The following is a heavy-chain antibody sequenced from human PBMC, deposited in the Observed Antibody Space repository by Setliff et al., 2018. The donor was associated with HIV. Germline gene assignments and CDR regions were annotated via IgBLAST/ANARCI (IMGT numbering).Heavy chain of an antibody. CDR3: ALSYLFLDAFDI. V-gene: IGHV2-70*04. J-gene: IGHJ3*02. CDR1: GFSLSTSGMR. D-gene: IGHD3-3*01. CDR2: IDWDDDK. Sequence: GSGPTLVNPTQTLTLTCTFSGFSLSTSGMRASWIRQPPGKALEWLARIDWDDDKFYSTSLKTRLTISKDTSKNQVVLTMTNMDPVDTATYYYALSYLFLDAFDIWGQGTMVTVSS.